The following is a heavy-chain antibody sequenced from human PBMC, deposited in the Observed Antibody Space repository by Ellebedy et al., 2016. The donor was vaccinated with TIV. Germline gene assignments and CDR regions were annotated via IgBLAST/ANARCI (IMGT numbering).Heavy chain of an antibody. CDR3: ARLNGKFGELLGYYFYGMDV. CDR2: ISAYNVNT. Sequence: ASVKVSCKASGYTFTSYDISWVRQAPGQGLEWMGWISAYNVNTNYAQKLQGRVTMTTDTSTSTAYMELRSLRSEDTAVYYCARLNGKFGELLGYYFYGMDVWGQGTTVTVSS. CDR1: GYTFTSYD. D-gene: IGHD3-10*01. V-gene: IGHV1-18*04. J-gene: IGHJ6*02.